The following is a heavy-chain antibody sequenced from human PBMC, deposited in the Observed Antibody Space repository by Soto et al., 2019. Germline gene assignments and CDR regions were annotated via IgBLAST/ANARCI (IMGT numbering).Heavy chain of an antibody. J-gene: IGHJ4*02. V-gene: IGHV1-69*13. CDR3: ARAPAKHTARVGLNFDY. CDR2: IIPIFGTA. CDR1: GGTFSSYA. D-gene: IGHD5-18*01. Sequence: GASVKVSCKASGGTFSSYAISWVRQAPGQGLEWMGGIIPIFGTANYAQKFQGRVTITADESTSTAYMELSSLRSEDTAVYYCARAPAKHTARVGLNFDYWGQGTLVTVSS.